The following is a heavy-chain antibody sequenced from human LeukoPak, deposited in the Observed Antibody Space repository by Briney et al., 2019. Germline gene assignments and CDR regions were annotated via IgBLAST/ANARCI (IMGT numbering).Heavy chain of an antibody. V-gene: IGHV3-30-3*01. CDR2: ISYDGSNK. Sequence: GGSLRLSCAASGFTFSSYAMRWVRQAPGKGLEWVAVISYDGSNKYYADSVKGRFTISRDNSKNTLYLQMNSLRAEDTAVYYCARDKAAAGIFDYWGQGTLVTVSS. CDR3: ARDKAAAGIFDY. CDR1: GFTFSSYA. D-gene: IGHD6-13*01. J-gene: IGHJ4*02.